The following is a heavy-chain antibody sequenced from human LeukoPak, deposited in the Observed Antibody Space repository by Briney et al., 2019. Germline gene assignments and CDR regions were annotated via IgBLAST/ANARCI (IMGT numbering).Heavy chain of an antibody. V-gene: IGHV3-21*01. CDR2: ISSSSYI. J-gene: IGHJ4*02. D-gene: IGHD6-19*01. Sequence: GGSLRLSCAASGFTFSSYSMNWVRQAPGKGLEWVSSISSSSYIYYADSVKGRFTISRDNAKNSLYLQMNSLRAEDTAVYYCARDYGGAVAGYFVYRGQGTLVTVSS. CDR1: GFTFSSYS. CDR3: ARDYGGAVAGYFVY.